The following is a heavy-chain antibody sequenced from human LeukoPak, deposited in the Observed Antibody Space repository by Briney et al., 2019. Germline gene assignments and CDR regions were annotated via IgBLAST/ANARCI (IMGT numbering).Heavy chain of an antibody. CDR2: IYYSGTT. Sequence: SETLSLTCTVSGDSISSSSYYWGWIRQPPGKGLEWIGSIYYSGTTYYNPSLKSRVTISVDTSKNQFSLKLSSVTAADTAVYYCARIYGRDSDGYYYRWGQGTLVTVSS. V-gene: IGHV4-39*01. CDR3: ARIYGRDSDGYYYR. D-gene: IGHD3-22*01. CDR1: GDSISSSSYY. J-gene: IGHJ5*02.